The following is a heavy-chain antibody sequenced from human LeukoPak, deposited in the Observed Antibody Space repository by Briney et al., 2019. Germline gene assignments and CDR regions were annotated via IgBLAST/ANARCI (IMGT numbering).Heavy chain of an antibody. J-gene: IGHJ4*02. CDR2: INIYNGKT. Sequence: VASVKVSCKASGYTFTSYSITWVRQAPGQGLEWMGWINIYNGKTAYSQKLQGRITMTTDTSTSTAYMELRSLRSDDTALYYCARRTRFLEWSSDYWGQGTLVTVSS. V-gene: IGHV1-18*04. CDR3: ARRTRFLEWSSDY. CDR1: GYTFTSYS. D-gene: IGHD3-3*01.